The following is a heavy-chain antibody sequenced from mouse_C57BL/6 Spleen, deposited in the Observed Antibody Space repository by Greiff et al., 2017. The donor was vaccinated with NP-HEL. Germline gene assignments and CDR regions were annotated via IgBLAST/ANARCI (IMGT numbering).Heavy chain of an antibody. CDR1: GFTFSSYA. CDR3: ARDHYYGSSLDY. J-gene: IGHJ2*01. D-gene: IGHD1-1*01. CDR2: ISDGGSYT. Sequence: EVKLMESGGGLVKPGGSLKLSCAASGFTFSSYAMSWVRQTPEKRLEWVATISDGGSYTYYPDNVKGRFTISRDNAKNNLYLQMSHLKSEDTAMYYCARDHYYGSSLDYWGQGTTLTVSS. V-gene: IGHV5-4*01.